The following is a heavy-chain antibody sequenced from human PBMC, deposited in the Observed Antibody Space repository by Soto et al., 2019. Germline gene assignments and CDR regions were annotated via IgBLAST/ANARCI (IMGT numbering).Heavy chain of an antibody. CDR2: ISSSSSTI. Sequence: GGSLRLSCAASGFTFSSYSMNWVRQAPGKGLEWVSYISSSSSTIYYADSVKGRFTISRDNAKNSLYLQMNSLRDEDTAVYYCARGDGSGGSCYSRHYGMDVWGQGTTVTVSS. J-gene: IGHJ6*02. D-gene: IGHD2-15*01. CDR3: ARGDGSGGSCYSRHYGMDV. V-gene: IGHV3-48*02. CDR1: GFTFSSYS.